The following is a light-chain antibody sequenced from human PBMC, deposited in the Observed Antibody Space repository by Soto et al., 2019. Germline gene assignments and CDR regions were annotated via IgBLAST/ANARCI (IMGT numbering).Light chain of an antibody. CDR3: QHLNSYPWT. Sequence: DIQLTQSPSFLSASVGDRVTITCRASQGIYTYLAWYQQKPGKAPELLIYAASTLQSGVPSRFSGSGSGTEFTLTISSLQPEDFGQHLNSYPWTFGQGTKVEIK. J-gene: IGKJ1*01. V-gene: IGKV1-9*01. CDR1: QGIYTY. CDR2: AAS.